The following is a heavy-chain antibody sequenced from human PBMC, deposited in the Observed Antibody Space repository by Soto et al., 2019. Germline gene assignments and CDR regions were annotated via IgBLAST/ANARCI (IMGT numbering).Heavy chain of an antibody. D-gene: IGHD5-12*01. CDR1: GYTFTGYY. J-gene: IGHJ6*02. V-gene: IGHV1-2*04. CDR3: ARDRVATTQGFYYYYGMDG. Sequence: EASVKVSCKASGYTFTGYYMHWVRQAPGQGLEWMGWINPNSGGTNYAQKFQGWVTMTRDTSISTAYMELSRLRSDDTAVYYCARDRVATTQGFYYYYGMDGWGQGTTVTVAS. CDR2: INPNSGGT.